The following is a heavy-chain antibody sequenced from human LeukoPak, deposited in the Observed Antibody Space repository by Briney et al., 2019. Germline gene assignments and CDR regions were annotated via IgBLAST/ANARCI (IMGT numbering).Heavy chain of an antibody. CDR1: GGSVSSGSYY. Sequence: SETLSLTCTVPGGSVSSGSYYWSWIRQPPGKGLEWIGYIYYSGSTNYNPSLQSRVTMSVDTSTNQFSLKLSSVTAADTAVYYCARVTNWFDPWGQGTLVTVSS. CDR2: IYYSGST. CDR3: ARVTNWFDP. V-gene: IGHV4-61*01. J-gene: IGHJ5*02.